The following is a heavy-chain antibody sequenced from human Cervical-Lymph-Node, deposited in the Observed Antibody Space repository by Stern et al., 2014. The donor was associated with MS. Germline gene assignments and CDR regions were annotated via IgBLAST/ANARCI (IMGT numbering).Heavy chain of an antibody. Sequence: VQLVQSGGGVVQPGRSLRLSCAASGFTFSAYGIHWVRQVPGKGLELVAFISYDGSNEEYADSVKGRFTISRDNSKNTLDVQMNSLGAEDTAVYYCARGWGRDALDMWGQGTMVIVSS. D-gene: IGHD1-26*01. J-gene: IGHJ3*02. CDR3: ARGWGRDALDM. CDR1: GFTFSAYG. V-gene: IGHV3-30*03. CDR2: ISYDGSNE.